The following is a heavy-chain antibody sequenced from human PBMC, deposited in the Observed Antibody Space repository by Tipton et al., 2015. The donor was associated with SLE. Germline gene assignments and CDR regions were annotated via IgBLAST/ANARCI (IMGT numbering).Heavy chain of an antibody. CDR3: AKDAIDSSGYGWYYYYYMDV. Sequence: QLVQSGGGVVQPGRSLRLSCAASGFTFSSYGMHWVRQAPGKGLEWVAVISYDGSNKYYADSVKGRFTISRDNSKNTLYLQMNSLRAEDTAVYYCAKDAIDSSGYGWYYYYYMDVWGKGTTVTVSS. J-gene: IGHJ6*03. CDR2: ISYDGSNK. D-gene: IGHD3-22*01. CDR1: GFTFSSYG. V-gene: IGHV3-30*18.